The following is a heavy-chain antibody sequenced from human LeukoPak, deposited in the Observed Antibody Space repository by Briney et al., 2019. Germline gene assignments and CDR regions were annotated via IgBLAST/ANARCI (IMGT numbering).Heavy chain of an antibody. J-gene: IGHJ4*02. CDR1: GGTFSSYA. CDR2: IIPILGIA. D-gene: IGHD3-22*01. Sequence: ASVKVSCKASGGTFSSYAISWVRQAPGQGLEWMGRIIPILGIANYAQKFQGRVTITADKSTSTAYMELSSLRSEDTAVYYCAGAGGITMIYDYWGQGTLVTVSS. CDR3: AGAGGITMIYDY. V-gene: IGHV1-69*04.